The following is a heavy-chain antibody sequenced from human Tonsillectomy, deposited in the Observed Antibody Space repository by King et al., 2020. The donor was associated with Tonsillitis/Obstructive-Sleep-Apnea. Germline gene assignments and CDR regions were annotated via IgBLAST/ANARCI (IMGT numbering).Heavy chain of an antibody. CDR1: GFTFSIYS. D-gene: IGHD6-13*01. CDR2: NSSSSSTI. CDR3: ARGGTRIAAAGSGKY. J-gene: IGHJ4*02. V-gene: IGHV3-48*02. Sequence: VQLVESGGGLVQPGGSLRLSCAASGFTFSIYSMNWVRQAPGKGREGVSYNSSSSSTIYYADSVKGRFTISSDNATHSLYLQMNSLRDEDTAVYYWARGGTRIAAAGSGKYWGQGTLVTVSS.